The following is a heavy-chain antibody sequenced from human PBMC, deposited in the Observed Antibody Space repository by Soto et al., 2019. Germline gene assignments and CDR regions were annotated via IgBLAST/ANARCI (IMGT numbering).Heavy chain of an antibody. Sequence: QVQLVESGGDLVKPGGSLRLSCAASGFPFSDYYMSWIRQAQGKGLEWVSSISSSSSDTNYAQSVKGRFTISRDNAKNSLHLQMNSLRAEDTAVYYCARRRPTGYYNYWGQGTLVTVSA. D-gene: IGHD3-9*01. J-gene: IGHJ4*02. CDR3: ARRRPTGYYNY. V-gene: IGHV3-11*05. CDR2: ISSSSSDT. CDR1: GFPFSDYY.